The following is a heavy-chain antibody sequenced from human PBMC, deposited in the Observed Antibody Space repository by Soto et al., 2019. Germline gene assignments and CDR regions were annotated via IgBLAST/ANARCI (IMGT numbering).Heavy chain of an antibody. D-gene: IGHD6-19*01. CDR2: ISYDGCNK. J-gene: IGHJ6*02. CDR3: AKDLLAVAGFPYYYGMDV. Sequence: QVQLVESGGGVVQPGRSLRLSCAASGFTFSSYGMHWVRQAPGKGLEWVAVISYDGCNKYYADSVKGRFTISRDNSKNTLYLQMNSLRAEDTAVYYCAKDLLAVAGFPYYYGMDVWGQGTTVTVSS. V-gene: IGHV3-30*18. CDR1: GFTFSSYG.